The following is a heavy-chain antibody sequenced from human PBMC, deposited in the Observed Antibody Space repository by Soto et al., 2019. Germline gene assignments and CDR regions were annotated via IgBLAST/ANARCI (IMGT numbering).Heavy chain of an antibody. D-gene: IGHD3-22*01. CDR3: ARGSSGYYFFGFAWFDP. J-gene: IGHJ5*02. CDR1: GYTFTSYW. Sequence: GESLKISCKGSGYTFTSYWITWVRQMPGKGLEWMGRIDPSDSYTNYSPSFQGHVTISADKSVGTAYLQWSSLTASDTAMYYCARGSSGYYFFGFAWFDPWGQGTLVTVSS. V-gene: IGHV5-10-1*01. CDR2: IDPSDSYT.